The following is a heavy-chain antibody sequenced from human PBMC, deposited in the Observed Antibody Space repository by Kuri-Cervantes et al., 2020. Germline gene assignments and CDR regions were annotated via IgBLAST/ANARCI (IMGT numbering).Heavy chain of an antibody. D-gene: IGHD3-22*01. CDR2: ISYDGSNK. CDR3: ARERGGRSSGYYYYYGMDV. V-gene: IGHV3-30*03. Sequence: GGSLRLSCAASGFTFSSYGMHWVRQGPGKGLEWVAVISYDGSNKYYADSVKGRFTISRDNSKNTLYLEMNSLRAEDTAVYYCARERGGRSSGYYYYYGMDVWGQGTTVTVSS. J-gene: IGHJ6*02. CDR1: GFTFSSYG.